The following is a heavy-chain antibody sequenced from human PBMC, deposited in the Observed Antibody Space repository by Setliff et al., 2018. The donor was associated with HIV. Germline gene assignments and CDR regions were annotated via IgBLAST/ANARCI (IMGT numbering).Heavy chain of an antibody. D-gene: IGHD3-16*01. V-gene: IGHV1-18*01. CDR2: ISAYNGYT. Sequence: ASVKVSCKASGYIFTSLGITWVRQAPGQGLEWMGWISAYNGYTNYAQKFQGRVTLTADTSTNTVNMEIRSLRSDDTAMYYCARTNWGGAFDVWGQGTLVTVSS. CDR3: ARTNWGGAFDV. CDR1: GYIFTSLG. J-gene: IGHJ3*01.